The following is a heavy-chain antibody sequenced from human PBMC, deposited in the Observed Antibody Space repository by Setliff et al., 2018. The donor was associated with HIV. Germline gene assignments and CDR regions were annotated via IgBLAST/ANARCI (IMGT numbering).Heavy chain of an antibody. V-gene: IGHV1-46*01. CDR2: INCENGDT. D-gene: IGHD3-10*01. CDR3: ARETQTGTGSYLN. Sequence: ASVKVSCKTSGYTFTNYYVNWVRQAPGQGLEWMGIINCENGDTTYARNFKDRVTVTRDTSTSTVYMDLSSLRPEDTAVYYCARETQTGTGSYLNWGQGTLVTVSS. CDR1: GYTFTNYY. J-gene: IGHJ4*02.